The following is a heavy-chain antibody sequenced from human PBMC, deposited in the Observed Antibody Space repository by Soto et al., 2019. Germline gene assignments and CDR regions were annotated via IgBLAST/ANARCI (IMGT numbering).Heavy chain of an antibody. J-gene: IGHJ4*02. D-gene: IGHD3-10*01. Sequence: VHLVQSAAEVKNPGASVKVSCKTSGFPFSNFAMHWVRQAPGQRLEWMGWIDAGNGNTYYSERLQGRVTITRDTSATTVNMELKSLMSEATAVYYCASNWFGRYDYWGQGTLVTVSS. CDR1: GFPFSNFA. CDR3: ASNWFGRYDY. V-gene: IGHV1-3*01. CDR2: IDAGNGNT.